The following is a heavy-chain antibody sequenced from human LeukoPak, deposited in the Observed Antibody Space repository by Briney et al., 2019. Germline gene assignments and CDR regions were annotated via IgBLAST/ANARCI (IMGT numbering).Heavy chain of an antibody. D-gene: IGHD2-15*01. J-gene: IGHJ4*02. CDR3: APDLRGAAWSLDY. CDR1: GFTVSSNY. CDR2: TYSGGST. V-gene: IGHV3-53*01. Sequence: GGSLRLSCAASGFTVSSNYMSWVRQAPGKGLEWVSATYSGGSTYYADSVKGRFTISRDNSKNTLYLQMNSLRAEDTAVYYCAPDLRGAAWSLDYWGQGTLVTVSS.